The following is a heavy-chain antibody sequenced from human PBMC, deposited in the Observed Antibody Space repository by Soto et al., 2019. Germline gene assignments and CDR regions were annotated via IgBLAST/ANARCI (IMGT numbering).Heavy chain of an antibody. CDR3: AKGFSSGLYVDS. CDR2: ILSSGGT. Sequence: QVQLQESGPGLVKPSGTLSLTCSVSGDSVSSDAYSWPWIRQPPGPTLEWVGFILSSGGTSTNPSLRSRLSMSVDTARNQCSMRLTSVTAADTGVDFWAKGFSSGLYVDSWGRGTQVTVSS. V-gene: IGHV4-61*08. D-gene: IGHD6-19*01. J-gene: IGHJ5*02. CDR1: GDSVSSDAYS.